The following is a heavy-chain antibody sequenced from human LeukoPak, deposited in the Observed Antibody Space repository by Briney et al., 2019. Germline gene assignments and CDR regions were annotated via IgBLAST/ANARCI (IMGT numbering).Heavy chain of an antibody. CDR3: ARGGYGGNSGYFYY. CDR1: GGSFSGYY. J-gene: IGHJ4*02. D-gene: IGHD4-23*01. CDR2: INHSGST. Sequence: SETLSLTCAVYGGSFSGYYWSWIRQPPGKGLEWIGEINHSGSTNYNPSLKIRVTISVDTSKNQFSLKLSSVTAADTAVYYCARGGYGGNSGYFYYWGQGTLVTVSS. V-gene: IGHV4-34*01.